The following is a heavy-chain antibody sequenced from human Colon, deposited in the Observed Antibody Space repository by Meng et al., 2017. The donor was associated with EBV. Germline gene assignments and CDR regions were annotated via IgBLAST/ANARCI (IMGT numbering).Heavy chain of an antibody. Sequence: HTTLKESSPPLVQPTQTPTLTCTFSGFSLSTSGVGVGWIRQPPGKALECLAIIYGDDEKRYSPSLESRLTVTKDTSKNQVVLTMTNMVPVDTATYYCARAAARPSDWFNPWGQGTLVTVSS. CDR2: IYGDDEK. CDR1: GFSLSTSGVG. J-gene: IGHJ5*02. V-gene: IGHV2-5*02. CDR3: ARAAARPSDWFNP. D-gene: IGHD6-6*01.